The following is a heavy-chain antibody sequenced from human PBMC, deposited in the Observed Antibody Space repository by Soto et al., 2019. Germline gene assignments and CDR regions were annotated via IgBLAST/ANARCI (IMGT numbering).Heavy chain of an antibody. CDR3: ARDHRRITIFGVVRGGYYYMDV. CDR2: IWYDGSNK. J-gene: IGHJ6*03. D-gene: IGHD3-3*01. Sequence: GGSLRLSCAASGFTFSSYGMHWVRQAPGKGLEWVAVIWYDGSNKYYADSVKGRFTISRDNSKNTLYLQMNSLRAEDTAVYYCARDHRRITIFGVVRGGYYYMDVWGKGTTVTVSS. V-gene: IGHV3-33*01. CDR1: GFTFSSYG.